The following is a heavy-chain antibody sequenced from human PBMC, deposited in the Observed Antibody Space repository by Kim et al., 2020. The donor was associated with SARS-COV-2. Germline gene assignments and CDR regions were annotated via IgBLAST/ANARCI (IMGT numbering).Heavy chain of an antibody. CDR2: IHDSGTT. CDR1: GGSITSGDYY. V-gene: IGHV4-39*01. Sequence: SETLSLTCSVSGGSITSGDYYWAWIRQPPGRELEWIGSIHDSGTTYFNASLQSRVILSVDTSTNQFALKLRSVTSTDTAVYFCARALILTGYFQYYLYLWGQGTLVSVSS. J-gene: IGHJ4*02. D-gene: IGHD3-9*01. CDR3: ARALILTGYFQYYLYL.